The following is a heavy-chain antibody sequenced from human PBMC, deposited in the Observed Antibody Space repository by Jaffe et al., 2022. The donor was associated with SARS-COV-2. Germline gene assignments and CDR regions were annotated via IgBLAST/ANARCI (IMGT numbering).Heavy chain of an antibody. CDR1: GFTFNTYG. J-gene: IGHJ6*02. V-gene: IGHV3-30*19. CDR3: AKDPVYAGGNTPVPYSFAMDV. CDR2: ISFDGKTT. Sequence: QVVESGGGVVQPGRSLKLSCTGSGFTFNTYGVHWVRQAPGRGLEWVAFISFDGKTTYTADSVKGRFIVSRDNSQSIVSLQLNTLRVEDTALYRCAKDPVYAGGNTPVPYSFAMDVWGQGTTVIVSS. D-gene: IGHD2-8*01.